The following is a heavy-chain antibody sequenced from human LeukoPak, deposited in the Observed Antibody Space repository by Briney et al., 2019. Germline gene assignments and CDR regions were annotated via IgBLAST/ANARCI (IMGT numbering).Heavy chain of an antibody. J-gene: IGHJ4*02. CDR3: ARDLIPTTVTTFYY. Sequence: ASVKVSCKASGYTFTSYGISWVRQAPGQGLEWMGWISAYNGNTNYAQKLQGRVTMTTDTSTSTAYMELRSLRSDDTAVYYCARDLIPTTVTTFYYWGQGTLVTVSS. CDR1: GYTFTSYG. CDR2: ISAYNGNT. D-gene: IGHD4-17*01. V-gene: IGHV1-18*01.